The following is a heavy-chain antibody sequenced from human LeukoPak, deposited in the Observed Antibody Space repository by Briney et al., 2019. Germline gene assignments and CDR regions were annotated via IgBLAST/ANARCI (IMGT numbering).Heavy chain of an antibody. V-gene: IGHV4-4*07. J-gene: IGHJ6*03. Sequence: SETLSLTCTVSGGSISSYYWSWIRQPAGKGLEWIGRICTSGSTNYNPSLKSRITMSVDTSKNQFSLKLSSVTAADTAVYYCAREDYTMTTVTTFDTDYYYDMDVWGKGTTVTISS. CDR3: AREDYTMTTVTTFDTDYYYDMDV. D-gene: IGHD4-17*01. CDR1: GGSISSYY. CDR2: ICTSGST.